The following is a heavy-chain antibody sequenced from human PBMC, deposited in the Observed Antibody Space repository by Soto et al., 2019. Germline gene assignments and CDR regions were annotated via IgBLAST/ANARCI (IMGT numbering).Heavy chain of an antibody. Sequence: VQLLESGGGLVQPGGSLRLSCAASGFTFSSYGMHWVRQAPGKGLEWVAVISYDGSNKYYADSVKGRFTISRDNSKNTLYLQMNSLRAEDTAVYYCAKEQTALYSSTSLDYWGQGTLVTVSS. CDR2: ISYDGSNK. CDR3: AKEQTALYSSTSLDY. J-gene: IGHJ4*02. V-gene: IGHV3-30*18. CDR1: GFTFSSYG. D-gene: IGHD6-13*01.